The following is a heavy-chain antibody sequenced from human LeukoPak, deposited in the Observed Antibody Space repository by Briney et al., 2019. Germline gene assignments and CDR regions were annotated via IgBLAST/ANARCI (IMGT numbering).Heavy chain of an antibody. D-gene: IGHD3-16*01. CDR1: GYTLTELS. J-gene: IGHJ4*02. Sequence: ASVKVSCKVSGYTLTELSMHWVRQAPGKGLEWMGGFDPEDGETIYAQKFQGRVTMTEDTSTDTAYMELSSLRSEDTAVYYCATDLQRRDWGNRDRDYWGQGTLVTVSS. V-gene: IGHV1-24*01. CDR2: FDPEDGET. CDR3: ATDLQRRDWGNRDRDY.